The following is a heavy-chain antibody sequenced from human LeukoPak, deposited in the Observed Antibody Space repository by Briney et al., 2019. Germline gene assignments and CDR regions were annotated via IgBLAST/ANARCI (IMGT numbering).Heavy chain of an antibody. CDR2: ISGGGGST. D-gene: IGHD4/OR15-4a*01. CDR3: AKIGANVGF. CDR1: GFTFSSYA. J-gene: IGHJ4*02. V-gene: IGHV3-23*01. Sequence: HPGGSLRLSCAASGFTFSSYAMSWVRQAPGKGLDWVSSISGGGGSTYYADSVKGRFTISRDNSKNTLYLQMNSLRAEDTAVYYCAKIGANVGFWGQGTLVTVSS.